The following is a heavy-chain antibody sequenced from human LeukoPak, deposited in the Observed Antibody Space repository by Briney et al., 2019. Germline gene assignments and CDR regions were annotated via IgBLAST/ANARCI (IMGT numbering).Heavy chain of an antibody. CDR3: ARGVAGTL. V-gene: IGHV3-21*01. CDR1: GFTFSSYS. J-gene: IGHJ4*02. Sequence: GGSLRLSCAASGFTFSSYSMNWVRQAPGKGLEWVSSISSSSRYIYYAASVKGRFTISRDNAKNSLYLQMNSLRAEDTAVYYCARGVAGTLGGQGTLVTVSS. CDR2: ISSSSRYI. D-gene: IGHD6-19*01.